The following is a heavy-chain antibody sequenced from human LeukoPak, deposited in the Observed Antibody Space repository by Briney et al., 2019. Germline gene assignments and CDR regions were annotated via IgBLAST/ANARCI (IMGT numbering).Heavy chain of an antibody. V-gene: IGHV3-23*01. D-gene: IGHD2-2*01. CDR2: IDVTTGGS. CDR3: AKVNYYQPYF. CDR1: GFTFSSYA. Sequence: GGSLRLSCAASGFTFSSYAMSWVRQAPGKGLEWVSTIDVTTGGSYYADSVKGRFTISRGTFQNTLYLQLNSLRVDDTAVYYCAKVNYYQPYFWGRGTLVTVSS. J-gene: IGHJ4*02.